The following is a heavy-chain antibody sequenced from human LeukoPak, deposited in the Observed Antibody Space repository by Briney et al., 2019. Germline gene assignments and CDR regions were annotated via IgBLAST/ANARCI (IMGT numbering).Heavy chain of an antibody. J-gene: IGHJ6*02. CDR3: ARDGKHWFGELGDYYYGMDV. CDR1: GGSISSSSYS. V-gene: IGHV4-39*07. CDR2: IYYSGST. Sequence: MSSETLSLTCTVSGGSISSSSYSWGWIRQPPGKGLEWIGSIYYSGSTYYNPSLKSRVTISVDTSKNQFSLKLSSVTAADTAVYYCARDGKHWFGELGDYYYGMDVWGQGTTVTVSS. D-gene: IGHD3-10*01.